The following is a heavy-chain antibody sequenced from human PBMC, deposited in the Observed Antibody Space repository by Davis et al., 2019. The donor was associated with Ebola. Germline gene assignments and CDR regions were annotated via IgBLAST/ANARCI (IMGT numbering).Heavy chain of an antibody. D-gene: IGHD3-10*01. J-gene: IGHJ5*02. V-gene: IGHV1-18*01. Sequence: ASVKVSCKTSGGIFNNYIISWVRQAPGQGLEWMGWISAYNGNTNYAQKLQGRVTMTTDTSTSTAYMELRSLRSDDTAVYYCARGVTMVRGPAGNWFDPWGQGTLVTVSS. CDR1: GGIFNNYI. CDR2: ISAYNGNT. CDR3: ARGVTMVRGPAGNWFDP.